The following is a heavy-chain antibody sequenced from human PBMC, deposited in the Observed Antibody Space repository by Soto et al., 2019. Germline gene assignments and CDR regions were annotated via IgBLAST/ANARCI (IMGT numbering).Heavy chain of an antibody. J-gene: IGHJ6*02. Sequence: ASVKVSCKASGYTFTSYGISWVRQAPGQGLEWMGWISAYNGNTNYAQKLQGRVTMTTDTSTSTAYMELRSLRSDDTAVYYCAREEGSSSPSYYYGVDVWGQGTTVTVSS. CDR3: AREEGSSSPSYYYGVDV. D-gene: IGHD6-6*01. CDR2: ISAYNGNT. CDR1: GYTFTSYG. V-gene: IGHV1-18*04.